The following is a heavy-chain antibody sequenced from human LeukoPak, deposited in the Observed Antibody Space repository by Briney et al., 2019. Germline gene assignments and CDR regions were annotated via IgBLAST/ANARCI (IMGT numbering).Heavy chain of an antibody. Sequence: PSETLSLTCTVSGGSISSYFWSWIRQPPGKGLEWIGYIYYTGSTNYNTSLKSRVTISVDTPKNQFSLKLSSVTAADTAVYYCARETYLYENSGYAIDHWGQGTLVTVSS. CDR3: ARETYLYENSGYAIDH. D-gene: IGHD3-22*01. CDR1: GGSISSYF. V-gene: IGHV4-59*01. J-gene: IGHJ4*02. CDR2: IYYTGST.